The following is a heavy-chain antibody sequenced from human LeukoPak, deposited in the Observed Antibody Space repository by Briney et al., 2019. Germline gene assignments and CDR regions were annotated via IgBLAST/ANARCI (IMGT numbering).Heavy chain of an antibody. J-gene: IGHJ4*02. CDR1: GFTFSTYV. Sequence: GGSLRLSCSVSGFTFSTYVMHWVRQAPGKGLEYVSAISSNGDNTYYADSVKGRFTISRDNSKNTLSLQMSSLRPDDTAVYFCVRGTGYWGQGTLVTVSS. CDR2: ISSNGDNT. CDR3: VRGTGY. V-gene: IGHV3-64D*06.